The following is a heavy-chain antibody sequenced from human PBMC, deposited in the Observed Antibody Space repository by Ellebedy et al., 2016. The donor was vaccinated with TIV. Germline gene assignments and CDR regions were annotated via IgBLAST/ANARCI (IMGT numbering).Heavy chain of an antibody. D-gene: IGHD3-22*01. Sequence: AASVKVSCKASGYPFTSYYMHWVRQAPGQGLEWMGIINPSGGSTSYAQKFQGRVSMTRDTSTSTVYMKLSSLRSEDTAVYYCARGGIVVVITPSYWGQGTLVTVSS. CDR1: GYPFTSYY. CDR2: INPSGGST. J-gene: IGHJ4*02. CDR3: ARGGIVVVITPSY. V-gene: IGHV1-46*01.